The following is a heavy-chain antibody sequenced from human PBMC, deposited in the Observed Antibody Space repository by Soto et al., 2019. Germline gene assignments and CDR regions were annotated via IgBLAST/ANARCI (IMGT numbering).Heavy chain of an antibody. Sequence: QVQLQQWGAGLLKPSETLSLTCAVYGGSFSGYFWSWIRQPPGKGLEWIGEINHGGSTNYNPSLKRRVSISIDTSKNQLSLKLDSVTAADTAMYYCASLYGSASYRSIYNTYMDVWGKGTTVTVSS. V-gene: IGHV4-34*01. CDR1: GGSFSGYF. CDR3: ASLYGSASYRSIYNTYMDV. D-gene: IGHD3-10*01. J-gene: IGHJ6*03. CDR2: INHGGST.